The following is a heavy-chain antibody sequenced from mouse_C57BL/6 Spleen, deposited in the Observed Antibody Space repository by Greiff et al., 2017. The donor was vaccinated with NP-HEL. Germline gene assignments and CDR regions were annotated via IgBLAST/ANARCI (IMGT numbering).Heavy chain of an antibody. CDR3: VSHYYDATELYYFDF. D-gene: IGHD2-4*01. Sequence: EVMLVESGGGLVKPGGSLKLSCAASGFTFSDYGMHWVRQAPEKGLEWVAYISSGSSTIYYADTVKGRFTISRDNAKNTLFLQMTSLRSEDTAMYYFVSHYYDATELYYFDFRGAGPTPTV. J-gene: IGHJ2*01. CDR2: ISSGSSTI. V-gene: IGHV5-17*01. CDR1: GFTFSDYG.